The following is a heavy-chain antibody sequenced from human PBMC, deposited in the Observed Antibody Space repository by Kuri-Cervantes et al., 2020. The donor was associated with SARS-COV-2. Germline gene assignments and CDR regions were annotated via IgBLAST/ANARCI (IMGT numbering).Heavy chain of an antibody. CDR2: IYYTGST. CDR3: ARRSYYDFFTGYYIPFYMDV. Sequence: GSLRLSCTVSGASISSSSYYWDWNRQPPGKGLEWIGSIYYTGSTYYNPSLKGRVTISVDTSKNQFSLKLTSVTAADTAVYYCARRSYYDFFTGYYIPFYMDVWGKGTTVTVSS. V-gene: IGHV4-39*01. CDR1: GASISSSSYY. J-gene: IGHJ6*03. D-gene: IGHD3-9*01.